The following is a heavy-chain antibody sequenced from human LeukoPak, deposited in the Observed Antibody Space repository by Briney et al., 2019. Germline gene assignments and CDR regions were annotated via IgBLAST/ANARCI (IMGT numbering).Heavy chain of an antibody. J-gene: IGHJ4*02. CDR3: ARDDYGDYFDY. V-gene: IGHV4-59*08. D-gene: IGHD4-17*01. Sequence: SETLSLTCTVSGGSISSHYWSWIRQPPGKGLEWIGYISYSGSTNYNPSLKSRVNISVDTSKNQSSLKLSSVTAADTAVYYCARDDYGDYFDYWGQGTLVTVSS. CDR2: ISYSGST. CDR1: GGSISSHY.